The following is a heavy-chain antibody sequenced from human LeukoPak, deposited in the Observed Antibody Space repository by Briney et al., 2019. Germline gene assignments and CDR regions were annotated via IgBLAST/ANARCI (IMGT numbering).Heavy chain of an antibody. CDR3: AKRIGYSSGWYEEGPNWFDP. CDR2: IRYDGSNK. Sequence: QAGGSLRLSCAASGFTFSNAWMSWVRQAPGKGLEWVAFIRYDGSNKYYADSVKGRFTISRDNSKNTLYLQMNSLRAEDTAVYYCAKRIGYSSGWYEEGPNWFDPWGQGTLVTVSS. D-gene: IGHD6-19*01. CDR1: GFTFSNAW. V-gene: IGHV3-30*02. J-gene: IGHJ5*02.